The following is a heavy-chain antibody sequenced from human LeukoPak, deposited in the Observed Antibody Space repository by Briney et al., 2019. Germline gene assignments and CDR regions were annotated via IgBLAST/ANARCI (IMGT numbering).Heavy chain of an antibody. V-gene: IGHV3-23*01. D-gene: IGHD3-10*01. J-gene: IGHJ4*02. CDR3: AKDLTKYYYGSGSYPVFDY. Sequence: GGSLRLSCAASGFTFSSCAMSWVRQAPGKGLEWVSAISGSGGSTYYADSVKGRFTISRDNPKNTLYLQMNSLRAEDTAVYYCAKDLTKYYYGSGSYPVFDYWGQGTLVTVSS. CDR1: GFTFSSCA. CDR2: ISGSGGST.